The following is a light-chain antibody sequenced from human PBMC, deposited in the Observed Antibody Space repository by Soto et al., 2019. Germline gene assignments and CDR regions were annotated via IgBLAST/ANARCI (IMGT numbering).Light chain of an antibody. CDR3: QQYNNWPPWT. CDR2: GAS. V-gene: IGKV3-15*01. CDR1: QSVSSN. Sequence: EIVMTQSPATLSVSPGERATLSCRASQSVSSNFAWYQQKPGQAHRLLIYGASTRATGIPARFSGSGSGTEFTLTISSLQSEDFAVYYCQQYNNWPPWTFGQGTKVEIK. J-gene: IGKJ1*01.